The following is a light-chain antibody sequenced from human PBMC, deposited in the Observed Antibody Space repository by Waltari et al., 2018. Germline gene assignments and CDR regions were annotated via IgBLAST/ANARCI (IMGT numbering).Light chain of an antibody. CDR3: CSYAGSDTLV. CDR2: DVA. Sequence: SALTQPASVSGSPGQSIIISCTGTSSDVGDYTYVSWYQHRPGKAPTLTIYDVAKRPAGIPNRFAGSKSGNTAPLTITGLQPEDEADYYCCSYAGSDTLVFGGGTKLTVL. CDR1: SSDVGDYTY. J-gene: IGLJ2*01. V-gene: IGLV2-23*02.